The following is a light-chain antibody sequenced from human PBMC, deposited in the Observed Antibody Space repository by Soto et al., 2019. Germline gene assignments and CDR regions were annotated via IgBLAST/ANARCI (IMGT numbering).Light chain of an antibody. CDR2: EVS. CDR3: SSYTASSTLL. J-gene: IGLJ1*01. CDR1: SSDVGGYNY. V-gene: IGLV2-14*03. Sequence: QSVLTQPPSASGSPGQSVAISCTGTSSDVGGYNYVSWSQQHPGKAPKLLISEVSNRPSGVSNRFSGSKSGNTASLTISGLQADDEADYYCSSYTASSTLLFGTGTKV.